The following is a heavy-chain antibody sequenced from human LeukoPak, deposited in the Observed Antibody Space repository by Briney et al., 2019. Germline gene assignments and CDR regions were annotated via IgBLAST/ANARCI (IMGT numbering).Heavy chain of an antibody. Sequence: KSSETLSLTCTVSGGSINTASYYWGWIRQSPEKGLAWIGSIYSNGKTYYNPSLKSRVTISVDTSKNQFSLHLDSMTVADTALYYCARHQLGRRNPFDYWGHGSLVTVSS. CDR3: ARHQLGRRNPFDY. D-gene: IGHD1-1*01. V-gene: IGHV4-39*01. CDR1: GGSINTASYY. CDR2: IYSNGKT. J-gene: IGHJ4*01.